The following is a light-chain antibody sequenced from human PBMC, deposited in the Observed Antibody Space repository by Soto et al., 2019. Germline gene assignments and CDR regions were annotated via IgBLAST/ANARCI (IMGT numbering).Light chain of an antibody. CDR2: EVD. CDR1: NSDVGSSVY. J-gene: IGLJ1*01. V-gene: IGLV2-14*01. CDR3: CFFTGTASQYV. Sequence: SVLTQPASVSGSPGQSISFSCAGSNSDVGSSVYVPWYRQHPGKAPQLIIYEVDKRPSGVSNRFSGTKSGNTASLTISGLQPDDEADYYCCFFTGTASQYVFGPGTKVTVL.